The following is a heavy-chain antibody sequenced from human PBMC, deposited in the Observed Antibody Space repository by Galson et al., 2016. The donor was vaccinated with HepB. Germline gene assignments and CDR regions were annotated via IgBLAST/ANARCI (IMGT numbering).Heavy chain of an antibody. Sequence: SLRLSCAASGFTFSSYSMNWVRQAPGKGLEWVSSVSGYSDYIYYADSVKGRFTISRDNAKNSLYLQMNSLRAEDTAVYYCAREQAQHYYGSGTHPGEYWGQGTLVTVSS. J-gene: IGHJ4*02. CDR3: AREQAQHYYGSGTHPGEY. V-gene: IGHV3-21*01. D-gene: IGHD3-10*01. CDR1: GFTFSSYS. CDR2: VSGYSDYI.